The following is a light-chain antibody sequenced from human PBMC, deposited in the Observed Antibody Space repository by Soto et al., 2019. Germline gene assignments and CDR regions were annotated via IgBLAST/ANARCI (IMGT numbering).Light chain of an antibody. Sequence: DIQMTQSPSSLSASVGDRVTITCRASKSLSSYLNWYQQKPGKAPKLLIYAASSLQSGVPSRFSGSGSGTDFTLTISSLQPEDFATYYCQPSYSTPRTFGQGTKVEIK. CDR3: QPSYSTPRT. V-gene: IGKV1-39*01. CDR2: AAS. J-gene: IGKJ1*01. CDR1: KSLSSY.